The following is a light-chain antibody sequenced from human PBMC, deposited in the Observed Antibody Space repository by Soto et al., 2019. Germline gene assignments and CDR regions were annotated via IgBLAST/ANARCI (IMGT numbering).Light chain of an antibody. CDR1: QTISSW. J-gene: IGKJ1*01. CDR2: KAS. CDR3: QHYNSYPEA. Sequence: DIQMAQSPSTLSGSVGERVTSTCRASQTISSWLAWYQQKPGKAPKALIYKASSLKSGVPSRFSGSGSGTEFTLTISSLQPDDFATYYCQHYNSYPEAFGQGTKVDI. V-gene: IGKV1-5*03.